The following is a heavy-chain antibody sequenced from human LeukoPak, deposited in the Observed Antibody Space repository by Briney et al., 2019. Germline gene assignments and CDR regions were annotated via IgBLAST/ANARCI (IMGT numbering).Heavy chain of an antibody. CDR1: GFTFTSYA. CDR3: AKVRDSRDWYKDAFDI. J-gene: IGHJ3*02. Sequence: GGSLRLPCAASGFTFTSYAMSWVRQAPGKGLEWVSAITATGGSTYYSASVKGRFTISRDNSKNTLYLQMSSLRAEDTAIYFCAKVRDSRDWYKDAFDIWGQGTMVTVSS. CDR2: ITATGGST. V-gene: IGHV3-23*01. D-gene: IGHD6-19*01.